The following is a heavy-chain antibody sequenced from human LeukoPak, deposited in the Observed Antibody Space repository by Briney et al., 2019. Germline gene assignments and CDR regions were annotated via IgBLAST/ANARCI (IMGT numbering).Heavy chain of an antibody. J-gene: IGHJ6*02. CDR2: IYSGGST. CDR3: ARDRGGIYAMDV. D-gene: IGHD3-16*01. V-gene: IGHV3-66*01. CDR1: GFTVSSNY. Sequence: PGGSLRLSCAASGFTVSSNYMSWVRQAPGKGLEWVSVIYSGGSTYYEDPVKGRFTISRDNYKHTLYLQMNSLRAEDTAVYYCARDRGGIYAMDVWGQGTTVTVS.